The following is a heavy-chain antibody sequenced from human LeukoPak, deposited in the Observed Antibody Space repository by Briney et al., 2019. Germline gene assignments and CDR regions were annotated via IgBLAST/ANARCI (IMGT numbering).Heavy chain of an antibody. CDR1: GGSISSGGYY. Sequence: PSETLSLTCTVSGGSISSGGYYWSWIRQHPGKGLEWIGYIYYSGSTYYNPSLKSRVTISVDTSKNQFSLKLSSVTAADTAVYYCARNRVGATSAAFDIWGQGTMVTVSS. CDR3: ARNRVGATSAAFDI. CDR2: IYYSGST. V-gene: IGHV4-31*03. D-gene: IGHD1-26*01. J-gene: IGHJ3*02.